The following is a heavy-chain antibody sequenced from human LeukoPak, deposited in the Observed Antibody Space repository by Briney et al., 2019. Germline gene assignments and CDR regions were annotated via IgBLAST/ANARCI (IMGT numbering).Heavy chain of an antibody. Sequence: GGSLRLSCAASGFTFSSYGMHWVRQAPGKGLEWVAVISYDGSNKYYADSVKGRFTISRDNSKNTLYLQMNSLRAEDTAVYYCAKAGVRYFGWLLDYWGQGTLVTVSS. CDR3: AKAGVRYFGWLLDY. CDR1: GFTFSSYG. V-gene: IGHV3-30*18. CDR2: ISYDGSNK. J-gene: IGHJ4*02. D-gene: IGHD3-9*01.